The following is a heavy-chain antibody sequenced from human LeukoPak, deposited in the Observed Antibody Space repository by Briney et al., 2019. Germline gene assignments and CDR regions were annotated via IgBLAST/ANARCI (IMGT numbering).Heavy chain of an antibody. CDR2: IIPILGIA. D-gene: IGHD3-22*01. J-gene: IGHJ4*02. CDR1: GGTFSSYA. CDR3: ARVPYYDSSGYCDY. V-gene: IGHV1-69*04. Sequence: ASVKASCKASGGTFSSYAISWVRQAPGQGLEWMGRIIPILGIANYAQKFQGRVTITADKSTSTAYMELSSLRSEDTAVYYCARVPYYDSSGYCDYWGQGTLVTVSS.